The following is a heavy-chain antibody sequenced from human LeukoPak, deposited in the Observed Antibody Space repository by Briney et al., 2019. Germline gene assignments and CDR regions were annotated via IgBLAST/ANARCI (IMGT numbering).Heavy chain of an antibody. D-gene: IGHD2-2*01. V-gene: IGHV1-8*03. Sequence: ASVKVSCKASGYTFTSYDINWVRQATGQGLEWMGWLNPNSGNTGYAQKFQGRVTITRNTSISTAYMELSSLRSEDTAVYYCARGLKQYQLLHGYYYYYMDVWSKGTTVTVSS. CDR3: ARGLKQYQLLHGYYYYYMDV. J-gene: IGHJ6*03. CDR2: LNPNSGNT. CDR1: GYTFTSYD.